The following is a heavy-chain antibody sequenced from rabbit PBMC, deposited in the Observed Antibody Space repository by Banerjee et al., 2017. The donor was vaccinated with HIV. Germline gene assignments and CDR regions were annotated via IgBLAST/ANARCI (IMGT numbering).Heavy chain of an antibody. CDR2: IDVSSSGST. Sequence: QEQLEESGGDLVKPEGSLTLTCKASGFSFSSSYWICWVRQAPGKGLEWIACIDVSSSGSTYYASWAKGRFTISRTSSTTVALQMTSLTAADTATYFCARDPAGREDFNLWGPGTLVTVS. CDR1: GFSFSSSYW. V-gene: IGHV1S45*01. J-gene: IGHJ4*01. D-gene: IGHD4-2*01. CDR3: ARDPAGREDFNL.